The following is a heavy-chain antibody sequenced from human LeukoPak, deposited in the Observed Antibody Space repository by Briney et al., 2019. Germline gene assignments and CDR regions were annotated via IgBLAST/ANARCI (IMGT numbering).Heavy chain of an antibody. V-gene: IGHV4-38-2*01. CDR1: GYSISSGYY. D-gene: IGHD3-9*01. Sequence: SETLSLTCAVSGYSISSGYYWGWIRQPPGKGLEWIGSIYHSGSTYYNPSLKSRVTISVDTSKNQFSLKLGSVTAADTAVYYCARIRYFDWLFDYWGQGTLVTVSS. J-gene: IGHJ4*02. CDR3: ARIRYFDWLFDY. CDR2: IYHSGST.